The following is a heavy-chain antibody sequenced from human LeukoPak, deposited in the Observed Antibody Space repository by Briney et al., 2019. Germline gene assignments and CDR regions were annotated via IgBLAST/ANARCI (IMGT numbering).Heavy chain of an antibody. CDR1: GGSVSSYY. J-gene: IGHJ6*02. V-gene: IGHV4-59*02. Sequence: PSETLSLTCTVSGGSVSSYYWSWIRQLPGKGLEWIGYIYYSGSTNYNPSLKSRVTISVDTSKNQFSLKLSSVTAADTAVYHCARDNWNYGSSMDVWGQGTTVTVSS. CDR2: IYYSGST. D-gene: IGHD1-7*01. CDR3: ARDNWNYGSSMDV.